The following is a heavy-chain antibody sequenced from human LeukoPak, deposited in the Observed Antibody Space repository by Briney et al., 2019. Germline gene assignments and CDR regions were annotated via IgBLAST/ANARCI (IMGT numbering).Heavy chain of an antibody. V-gene: IGHV1-69*13. CDR1: GGTFSSYA. D-gene: IGHD3-10*01. CDR2: IIPIFGTA. CDR3: ARGYYYGSGGEFDY. Sequence: SVKVSCKASGGTFSSYAISWVRQAPGQGLEWMGGIIPIFGTANYAQKFQGRVTITADESTSTAYMELSSLRSEDTAVYYCARGYYYGSGGEFDYWGQGTLVTVSS. J-gene: IGHJ4*02.